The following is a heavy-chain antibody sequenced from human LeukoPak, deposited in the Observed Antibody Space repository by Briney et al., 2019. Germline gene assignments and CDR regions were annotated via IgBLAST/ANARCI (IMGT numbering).Heavy chain of an antibody. CDR2: MNPNSGNT. V-gene: IGHV1-8*01. D-gene: IGHD3-10*01. CDR3: ARAVVSREYYYGSGSYRYWFDP. J-gene: IGHJ5*02. CDR1: GYTFTSYD. Sequence: GASVKVSCKASGYTFTSYDINWVRQATGQGLEWMGWMNPNSGNTGYAQKFQGRVTMTRNTSISTAYMELSSLRSEDTAVYYCARAVVSREYYYGSGSYRYWFDPWGQGTLVTASS.